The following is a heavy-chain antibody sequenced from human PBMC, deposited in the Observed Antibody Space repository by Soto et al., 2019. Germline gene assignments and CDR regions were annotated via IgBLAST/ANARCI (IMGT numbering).Heavy chain of an antibody. V-gene: IGHV1-69*08. Sequence: QVQLVQSGAEVKKPGSSVKVSCKASGGTFSSYTISWVRQAPGQGLEWMGRIIPILGIANYAQKFQGRVTITADKSTSTAYMGLSSLRSEDTAVYYCARDDSSVAFDIWGQGTMVTVSS. D-gene: IGHD3-22*01. CDR2: IIPILGIA. CDR3: ARDDSSVAFDI. J-gene: IGHJ3*02. CDR1: GGTFSSYT.